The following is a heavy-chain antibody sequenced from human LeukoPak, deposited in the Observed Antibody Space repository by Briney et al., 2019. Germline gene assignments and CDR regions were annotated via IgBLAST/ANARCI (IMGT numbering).Heavy chain of an antibody. CDR1: GGSISSGGYS. D-gene: IGHD6-13*01. J-gene: IGHJ4*02. V-gene: IGHV4-30-2*01. CDR2: IYHSGST. Sequence: SETLSLTCAVSGGSISSGGYSWSWIRQPPGKGLEWIGYIYHSGSTNYNPSLKSRVTISVDTSKNQFSLKLSSVTAADTAVYYCARGGFSSSLGYYFDYWGQGTLVTVSS. CDR3: ARGGFSSSLGYYFDY.